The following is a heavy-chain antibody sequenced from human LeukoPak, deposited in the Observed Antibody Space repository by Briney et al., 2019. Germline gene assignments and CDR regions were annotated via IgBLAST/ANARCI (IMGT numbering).Heavy chain of an antibody. V-gene: IGHV4-59*08. J-gene: IGHJ2*01. D-gene: IGHD7-27*01. CDR1: GGSIGSYY. CDR3: ARAGDWGYWYFDL. Sequence: SETLSLTCTVSGGSIGSYYWRWLRQPPGKGLEWIGHIYYSGSTSYNPSLMSRVTISVDTSKNQFSLKLSSVTAGDTAVYYCARAGDWGYWYFDLWGRGTLVTVSS. CDR2: IYYSGST.